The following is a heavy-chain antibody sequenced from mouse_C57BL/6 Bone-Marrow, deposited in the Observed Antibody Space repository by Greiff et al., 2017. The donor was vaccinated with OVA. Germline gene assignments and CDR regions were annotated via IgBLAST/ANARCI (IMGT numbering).Heavy chain of an antibody. Sequence: QVQLKQPGAELVKPGASVKMSCKASGYTFTSYWITWVKQRPGQGLEWIGDIYPGSGSTNYNEKFKSKATLTVDTSSSTAYMQISSLTSEDSAVYYCARDLYYYRSSYWYFDVWGTGTTVTVSS. CDR3: ARDLYYYRSSYWYFDV. D-gene: IGHD1-1*01. V-gene: IGHV1-55*01. CDR2: IYPGSGST. J-gene: IGHJ1*03. CDR1: GYTFTSYW.